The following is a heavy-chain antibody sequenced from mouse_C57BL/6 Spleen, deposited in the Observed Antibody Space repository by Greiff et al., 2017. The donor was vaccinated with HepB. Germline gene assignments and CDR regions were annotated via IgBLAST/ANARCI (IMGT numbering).Heavy chain of an antibody. D-gene: IGHD2-3*01. CDR1: GYSITSGYY. V-gene: IGHV3-6*01. J-gene: IGHJ2*01. CDR2: ISYDGSN. CDR3: ARDVGYYDY. Sequence: DVQLQESGPGLVKPSQSLSLTCSVTGYSITSGYYWNWIRQFPGNKLEWMGYISYDGSNNYNPSLKNRISITRDTSKNQFFLKLNSVTTEDTATYYCARDVGYYDYWGQGTTLTVSS.